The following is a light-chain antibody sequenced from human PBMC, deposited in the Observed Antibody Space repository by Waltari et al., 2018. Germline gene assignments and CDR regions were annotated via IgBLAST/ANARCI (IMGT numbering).Light chain of an antibody. CDR3: AAWDDSLSGVV. CDR1: ISNIGANY. V-gene: IGLV1-47*01. Sequence: QSVLTQPPSASGTPGQRVIISCSGSISNIGANYVYCYQQLPGTAPKLLIYRNNPRPSGVPDRFSGSKSGTSASLAISGLRSEDEAHYHCAAWDDSLSGVVFGGGTKLTVL. CDR2: RNN. J-gene: IGLJ2*01.